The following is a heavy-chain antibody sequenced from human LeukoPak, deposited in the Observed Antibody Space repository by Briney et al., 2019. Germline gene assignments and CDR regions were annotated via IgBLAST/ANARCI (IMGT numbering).Heavy chain of an antibody. CDR2: IYYSGST. CDR3: ARGTWSSSIDY. D-gene: IGHD6-6*01. J-gene: IGHJ4*02. CDR1: GGSISSGDYY. Sequence: SSETLSLTCTVSGGSISSGDYYWSWIRQPPGKGLEYIGYIYYSGSTYHNPSLKSRITISVDTSKNQFSLKLSSVTAADTAVYYCARGTWSSSIDYWGQGTLVTVSS. V-gene: IGHV4-30-4*01.